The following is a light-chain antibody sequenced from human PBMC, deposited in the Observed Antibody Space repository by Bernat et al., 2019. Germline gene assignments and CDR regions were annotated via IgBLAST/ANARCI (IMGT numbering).Light chain of an antibody. CDR1: QRISSW. V-gene: IGKV1-5*03. CDR2: KSS. J-gene: IGKJ5*01. CDR3: QQLDNFPIT. Sequence: DIQMTQSPSTLSASVGDRVTITCRASQRISSWLAWYQQKPGKAPKLLIYKSSTLQSGVPSRFSGSGSGTEFTLTISSLQPDDFATYYCQQLDNFPITFGQGTRLEIK.